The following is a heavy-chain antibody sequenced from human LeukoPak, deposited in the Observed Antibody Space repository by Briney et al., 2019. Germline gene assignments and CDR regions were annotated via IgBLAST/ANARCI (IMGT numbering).Heavy chain of an antibody. CDR3: ARDVAMFGVDDNWFDP. Sequence: SETLSLTRTVSGGSLSSSSYYGGWIRQPPGKGLEWIGSIYYCGSTYYNPSLKSRVTISVDTSKNQFSLKLSSVTAADTAVYYCARDVAMFGVDDNWFDPWGQGTLVTVSS. CDR2: IYYCGST. CDR1: GGSLSSSSYY. D-gene: IGHD3-3*01. V-gene: IGHV4-39*07. J-gene: IGHJ5*02.